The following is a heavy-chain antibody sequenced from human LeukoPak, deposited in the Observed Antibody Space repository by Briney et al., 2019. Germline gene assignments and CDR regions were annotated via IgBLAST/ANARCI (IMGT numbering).Heavy chain of an antibody. CDR1: GGSISSSSYY. CDR3: ASLGYCSGGSCYPGDY. CDR2: IYYSGST. D-gene: IGHD2-15*01. Sequence: SENLSLTCTVSGGSISSSSYYWGWIRQPPGKGLEWIGSIYYSGSTYYNPSLKSRVTISVDTSKNQFSLKLSSVTAADTAVYYCASLGYCSGGSCYPGDYWGQGTLVTVSS. V-gene: IGHV4-39*01. J-gene: IGHJ4*02.